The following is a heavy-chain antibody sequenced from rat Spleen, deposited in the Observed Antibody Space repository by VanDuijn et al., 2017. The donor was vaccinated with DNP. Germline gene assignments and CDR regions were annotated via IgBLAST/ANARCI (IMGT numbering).Heavy chain of an antibody. Sequence: EVQLVESGGGLVQPGRSLKLSCAASGFTFSYYWMAWIRQVPGKGLEWVASITSSGGSTNYRDSVKGRFTISRDNAKNTLQLQMNNLRSEDTATYYCARDAGGPFDYWGQGVMVTVSS. J-gene: IGHJ2*01. CDR1: GFTFSYYW. CDR3: ARDAGGPFDY. D-gene: IGHD1-11*01. CDR2: ITSSGGST. V-gene: IGHV5-31*01.